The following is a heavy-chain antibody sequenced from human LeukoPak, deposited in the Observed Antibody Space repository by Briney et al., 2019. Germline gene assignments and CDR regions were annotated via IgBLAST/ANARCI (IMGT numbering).Heavy chain of an antibody. V-gene: IGHV4-4*07. Sequence: SETLSLTCDVSRGFISTSYWSWIRQPAGTRLEWIGRIYASGSSNYNPSLKSRVTMSVDTSKNQSSLTLSSVTAADTAVYFCAREGVNSRSLENWGQGTLVTVSS. CDR2: IYASGSS. J-gene: IGHJ4*02. D-gene: IGHD1-7*01. CDR3: AREGVNSRSLEN. CDR1: RGFISTSY.